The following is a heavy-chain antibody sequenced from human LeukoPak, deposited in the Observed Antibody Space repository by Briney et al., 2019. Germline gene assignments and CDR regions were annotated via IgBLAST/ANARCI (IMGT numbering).Heavy chain of an antibody. J-gene: IGHJ5*02. Sequence: SVKVSCKASGGTFSSYAISWVRQAPGQGLEWMGGIIPIFGTANYAQKFQGRVTITADESTSTAYMELSSLRSEDTAVYYCARDFVDGCCSGGSCHNWFDPWGQETLVTVSS. CDR2: IIPIFGTA. CDR1: GGTFSSYA. CDR3: ARDFVDGCCSGGSCHNWFDP. V-gene: IGHV1-69*01. D-gene: IGHD2-15*01.